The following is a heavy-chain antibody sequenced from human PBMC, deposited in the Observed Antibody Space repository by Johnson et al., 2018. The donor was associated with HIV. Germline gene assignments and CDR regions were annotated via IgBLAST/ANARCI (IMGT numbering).Heavy chain of an antibody. CDR3: ARSMRGAFDV. CDR2: INRNGGTI. CDR1: GFTFEEYG. D-gene: IGHD3-10*01. Sequence: VQLVESGGGLVQPGGSLRLSCAGSGFTFEEYGIHWVRQVPGKGLEWVSGINRNGGTIGYAASVKGRFTISRDNARNTMFVQMNSLRAEDTAVYYCARSMRGAFDVWGQGTMVTVSS. J-gene: IGHJ3*01. V-gene: IGHV3-9*01.